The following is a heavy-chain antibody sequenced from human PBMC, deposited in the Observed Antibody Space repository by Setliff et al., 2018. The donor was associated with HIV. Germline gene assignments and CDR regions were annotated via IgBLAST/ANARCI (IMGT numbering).Heavy chain of an antibody. J-gene: IGHJ6*03. D-gene: IGHD2-15*01. V-gene: IGHV4-59*01. CDR3: ARVLTVGDCSAGSCYSRAYYYYHIDV. Sequence: KASETLSLTCTVSGGPLSSYYWNWIRQPPGKGLEWIGDIDYRGSTNYNPSLQSRVIISAATSQNQFSLMLSSVTAADTAVYYCARVLTVGDCSAGSCYSRAYYYYHIDVWGKGTAVTVSS. CDR2: IDYRGST. CDR1: GGPLSSYY.